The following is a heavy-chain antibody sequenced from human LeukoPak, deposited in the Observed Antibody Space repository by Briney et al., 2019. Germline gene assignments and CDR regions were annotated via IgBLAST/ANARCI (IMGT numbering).Heavy chain of an antibody. Sequence: GGSLRLFCAASGITFNNYAMSWVRQAPGKGLEWVSINSGSGGITYYADSVKGRFTLSRDNSQNTLYLQMNSLRAEDTAVYYCAKGGPYGDYRPFYFDYWGQGTLVTVSS. J-gene: IGHJ4*02. CDR2: NSGSGGIT. V-gene: IGHV3-23*01. CDR3: AKGGPYGDYRPFYFDY. D-gene: IGHD4-17*01. CDR1: GITFNNYA.